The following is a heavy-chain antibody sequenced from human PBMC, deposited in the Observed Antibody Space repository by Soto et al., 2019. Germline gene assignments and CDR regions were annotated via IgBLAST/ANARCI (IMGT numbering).Heavy chain of an antibody. CDR2: LYSSGNT. CDR3: ARGPYSSGWYVVDY. Sequence: HVQLQESGPGLVKPSETLSLTCTVSGASISAYAWSWIRQPAGKGLEWIGRLYSSGNTNYNPSFTSRLTMSADTSKNQFSLKLSSVTAADTAVYYCARGPYSSGWYVVDYWGQGTLVTVSS. J-gene: IGHJ4*02. D-gene: IGHD6-19*01. CDR1: GASISAYA. V-gene: IGHV4-4*07.